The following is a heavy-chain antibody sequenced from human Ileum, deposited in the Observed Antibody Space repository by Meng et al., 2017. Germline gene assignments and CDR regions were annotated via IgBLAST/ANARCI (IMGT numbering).Heavy chain of an antibody. J-gene: IGHJ4*02. V-gene: IGHV3-23*01. Sequence: GESLKISCEGSGFIFSSYSIGWVRQAPGKGLQWVSAISDGATKTYYADSVRGRFTISRDDARNTVYLQMTSLRAGDTGLYFCVQEAHFSSWYVAGHWGQGTQVTVSS. D-gene: IGHD6-13*01. CDR3: VQEAHFSSWYVAGH. CDR2: ISDGATKT. CDR1: GFIFSSYS.